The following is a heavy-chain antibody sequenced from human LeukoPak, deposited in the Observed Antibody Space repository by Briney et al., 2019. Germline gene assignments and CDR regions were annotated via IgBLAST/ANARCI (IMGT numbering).Heavy chain of an antibody. D-gene: IGHD5-18*01. CDR1: GFTFSSYI. CDR2: ISSSSSYI. Sequence: GGSLRLSCAASGFTFSSYIMNWVRQAPGKGLEWVSSISSSSSYIYYADSVKGRFTNSRDNAKNSLYLQMNSRRAEDTAVYYCARVSRPGYSYGFEAFDIWGQGTMVTVSS. J-gene: IGHJ3*02. V-gene: IGHV3-21*01. CDR3: ARVSRPGYSYGFEAFDI.